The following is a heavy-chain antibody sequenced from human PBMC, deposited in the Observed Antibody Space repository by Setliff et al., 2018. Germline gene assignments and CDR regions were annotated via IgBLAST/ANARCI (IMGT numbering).Heavy chain of an antibody. CDR2: IHYRGTT. Sequence: SETLSLTCTVSGASISSGTYYWAWIRQPPGKGLEWIGRIHYRGTTYSNASLASRLTISVDTAKNQFSLKLRSVTAADTAVYYCARGGTFRYFDFWGQGAPVTVSS. D-gene: IGHD5-12*01. CDR1: GASISSGTYY. V-gene: IGHV4-39*07. CDR3: ARGGTFRYFDF. J-gene: IGHJ4*02.